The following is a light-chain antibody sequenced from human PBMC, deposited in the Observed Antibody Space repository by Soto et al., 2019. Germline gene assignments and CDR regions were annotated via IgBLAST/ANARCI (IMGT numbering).Light chain of an antibody. V-gene: IGKV3-15*01. Sequence: EIVMTQSPATLSVSPGERATLSCRASQSVSINLVWYQQKPGQAPRLLIYGASTRATGIPARFSGSGSGTEFTLTISSLQSEDFAVYYCQHYSNWPPWTFGQGTKVEVK. CDR2: GAS. CDR3: QHYSNWPPWT. CDR1: QSVSIN. J-gene: IGKJ1*01.